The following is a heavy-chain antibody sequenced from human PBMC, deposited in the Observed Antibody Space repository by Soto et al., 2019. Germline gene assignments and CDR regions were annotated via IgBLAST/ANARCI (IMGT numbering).Heavy chain of an antibody. CDR1: GGTFSSYT. CDR2: IIPILGIA. Sequence: QVQLVQSGAEVKKPGSSVKVSCKASGGTFSSYTISWVRQAPGQGLEWMGRIIPILGIANYAQKFQGRVTITADKSTSTAYMELSSLRSEDTAVYYCASLIFGVAEYYFDYWGQGTLVTVSS. CDR3: ASLIFGVAEYYFDY. D-gene: IGHD3-3*01. J-gene: IGHJ4*02. V-gene: IGHV1-69*02.